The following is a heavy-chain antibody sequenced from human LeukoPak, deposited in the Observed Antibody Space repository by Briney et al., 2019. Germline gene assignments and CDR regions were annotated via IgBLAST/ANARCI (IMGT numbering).Heavy chain of an antibody. Sequence: SETLSLTCTVSGGSISSYYWSWIRQPPGKGLEWIGYIYYSGSTNYSPSLKSRVTISVDTSKNQFSLKLSSVTAADTAVYYCARGGAADYVWGSYRFPPLTPWGQGTLVTVSS. CDR3: ARGGAADYVWGSYRFPPLTP. V-gene: IGHV4-59*01. CDR2: IYYSGST. J-gene: IGHJ5*02. D-gene: IGHD3-16*02. CDR1: GGSISSYY.